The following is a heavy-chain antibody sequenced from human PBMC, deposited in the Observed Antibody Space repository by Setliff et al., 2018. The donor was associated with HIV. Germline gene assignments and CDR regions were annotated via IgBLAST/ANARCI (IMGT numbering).Heavy chain of an antibody. J-gene: IGHJ4*02. Sequence: SETLSLTCSVSGGSTTNGGYYWSWIRQHPGKGLEYIGYIYYSGSTYYNPSLKSRVTMSIDTSTQQFFLNVTSVTAADTAVYYCAGFSYNFWVYRFDHWGQGALVTVSS. D-gene: IGHD3-3*01. CDR2: IYYSGST. CDR1: GGSTTNGGYY. CDR3: AGFSYNFWVYRFDH. V-gene: IGHV4-31*03.